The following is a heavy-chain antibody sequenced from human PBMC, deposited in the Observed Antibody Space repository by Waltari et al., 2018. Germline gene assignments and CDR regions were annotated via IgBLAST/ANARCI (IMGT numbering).Heavy chain of an antibody. Sequence: VHLQQWGAGLLKPSETLSLTCAVYNGSSSRYFWSWVRQSPGKGLEWIGEIIHTGSSNYNPSLKNRVTVSVDTSKNQFSLQVRSVTAVDTAVYYCARRGISVAVEFDSWGQGTLVTVSS. D-gene: IGHD6-19*01. CDR3: ARRGISVAVEFDS. V-gene: IGHV4-34*12. CDR2: IIHTGSS. J-gene: IGHJ5*01. CDR1: NGSSSRYF.